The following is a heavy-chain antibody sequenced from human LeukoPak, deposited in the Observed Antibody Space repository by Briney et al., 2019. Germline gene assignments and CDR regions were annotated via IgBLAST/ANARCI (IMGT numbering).Heavy chain of an antibody. CDR2: INYSGST. J-gene: IGHJ6*03. D-gene: IGHD4-17*01. CDR1: GGSISSYY. CDR3: ARMDYGERYYYYMDV. V-gene: IGHV4-59*08. Sequence: SETLSLTCTVSGGSISSYYWSWIRQPPGKGLEWIGYINYSGSTNYNPSLKSRVTMSVDTSKNQFSLKLSSVTAADTAVYYCARMDYGERYYYYMDVWGKGTTVTVSS.